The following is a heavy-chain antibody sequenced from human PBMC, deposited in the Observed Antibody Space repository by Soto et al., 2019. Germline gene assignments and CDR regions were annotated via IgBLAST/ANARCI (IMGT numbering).Heavy chain of an antibody. J-gene: IGHJ6*02. D-gene: IGHD2-15*01. CDR3: ARHGYCSGGSCYSLCYYGMGV. V-gene: IGHV5-51*01. Sequence: ESLKISCMGSAHSFTSYWIALVRQLPGKGQDRAGYFYPGDSASRYSPSFQGQVTISADKSISTAYRQWSSLCASDTAMYYCARHGYCSGGSCYSLCYYGMGVWDQGTTVAVSS. CDR2: FYPGDSAS. CDR1: AHSFTSYW.